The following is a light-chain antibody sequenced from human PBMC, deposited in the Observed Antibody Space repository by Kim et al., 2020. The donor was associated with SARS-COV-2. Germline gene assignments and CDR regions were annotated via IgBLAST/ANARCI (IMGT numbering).Light chain of an antibody. V-gene: IGLV2-14*03. CDR3: FSYSSSSTYV. J-gene: IGLJ1*01. Sequence: QSALTQPGSVSGSPGQSITIACTGASSDVGGYNYVSWYQQQPGKVPRLLIYDVGKRPSGVSSRFSGSKSGDTASLTISGLQAEDEADYFCFSYSSSSTYVFGGGTKVTVL. CDR1: SSDVGGYNY. CDR2: DVG.